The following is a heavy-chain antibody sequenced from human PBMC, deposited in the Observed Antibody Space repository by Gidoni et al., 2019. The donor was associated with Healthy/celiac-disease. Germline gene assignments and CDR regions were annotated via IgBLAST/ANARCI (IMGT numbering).Heavy chain of an antibody. D-gene: IGHD6-13*01. CDR2: INPNSGGT. Sequence: QVQLVQSGAEVTKPGASVKVSCKASGYTFPGYYMNWVRQAPGQGLEWMGWINPNSGGTNYAQKFQGRVTMTRDTSISTAYMELSRLRSDDTAVYYCARGTYAGYSTLHGPSFGYWGQGTLVTVSS. CDR3: ARGTYAGYSTLHGPSFGY. V-gene: IGHV1-2*02. CDR1: GYTFPGYY. J-gene: IGHJ4*02.